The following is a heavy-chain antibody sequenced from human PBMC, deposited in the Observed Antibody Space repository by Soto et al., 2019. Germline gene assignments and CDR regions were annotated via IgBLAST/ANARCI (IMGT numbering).Heavy chain of an antibody. CDR1: GGTFSSYA. CDR2: IIPIFGTA. Sequence: QVQLVQSGAEVKKPGSSVKVSCTASGGTFSSYAISWVRQAPGQGLEWMGGIIPIFGTANCAQKFQGRVTITADKSTSTAYMELSSLRSEDTAVYYCARDYGDATDYYYYGMDVWGQGTTVTVSS. V-gene: IGHV1-69*06. CDR3: ARDYGDATDYYYYGMDV. J-gene: IGHJ6*02. D-gene: IGHD4-17*01.